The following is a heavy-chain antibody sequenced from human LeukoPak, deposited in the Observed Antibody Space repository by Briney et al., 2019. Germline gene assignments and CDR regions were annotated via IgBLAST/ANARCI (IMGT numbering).Heavy chain of an antibody. CDR2: IYYSGST. CDR1: GDSISTGGYY. D-gene: IGHD3-10*01. V-gene: IGHV4-31*03. CDR3: ARKGVRGVN. J-gene: IGHJ4*02. Sequence: SETLSLTCTVSGDSISTGGYYWAWMRQHRERGLEWIGYIYYSGSTHYNPSLKSRVTISVDTSKNQFSLKLSSVTAADTAVYYCARKGVRGVNWGQGTLVTVSS.